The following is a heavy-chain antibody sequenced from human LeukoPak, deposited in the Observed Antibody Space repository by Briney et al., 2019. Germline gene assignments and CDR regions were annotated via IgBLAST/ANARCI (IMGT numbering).Heavy chain of an antibody. CDR3: ARVVGGGGFDY. V-gene: IGHV4-39*07. J-gene: IGHJ4*02. CDR2: IYYSGST. D-gene: IGHD3-16*01. Sequence: SETLSLTWTVSGGSISSSSYYWGWIRQPPGKGLEWIGSIYYSGSTYYNPSLKSRVTISVDTSKNQFSLKLSSVTAADTAVYYCARVVGGGGFDYWGQGTLVTVSS. CDR1: GGSISSSSYY.